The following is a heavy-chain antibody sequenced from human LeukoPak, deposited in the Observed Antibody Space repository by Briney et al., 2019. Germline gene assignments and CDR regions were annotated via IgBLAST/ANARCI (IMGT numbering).Heavy chain of an antibody. CDR1: GFTFSSYG. CDR3: AKAPRWEATITFDY. CDR2: ISYDGSNK. Sequence: GRSLRLSCAASGFTFSSYGMHWVRQAPGKGLEWVAVISYDGSNKYYADSVKGRFTISRDNSKNTLCLQMNSLRAEDTAVYYCAKAPRWEATITFDYWGQGTLVTVSS. V-gene: IGHV3-30*18. J-gene: IGHJ4*02. D-gene: IGHD5-12*01.